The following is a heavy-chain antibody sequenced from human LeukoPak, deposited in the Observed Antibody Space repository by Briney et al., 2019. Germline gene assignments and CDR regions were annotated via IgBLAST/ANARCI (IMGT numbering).Heavy chain of an antibody. CDR2: IYTSGST. CDR1: GGSISSGSYY. CDR3: ARDGGLTGFDY. D-gene: IGHD3-9*01. Sequence: SETLSLTCTVSGGSISSGSYYWSWIRQPAGKGLEWIGRIYTSGSTNYNPSLKSRVTISVDTSKNQFSLKLSSVTAADTAVYYCARDGGLTGFDYWGQGTLVTVSS. J-gene: IGHJ4*02. V-gene: IGHV4-61*02.